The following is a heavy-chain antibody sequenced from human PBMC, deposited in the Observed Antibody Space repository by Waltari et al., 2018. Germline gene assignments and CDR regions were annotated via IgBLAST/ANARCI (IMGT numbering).Heavy chain of an antibody. CDR3: ARQEIVATIDY. J-gene: IGHJ4*02. Sequence: QLQLQESGPGLVKPSETLSLTCTVSGGSISSSSYYWGGIRQPPGKGLEWIGSIYYSGSTYYNPSLKGGVTISVDTSKNQFSLRLSSVTAAETAVYYCARQEIVATIDYWGQGTLVTVSS. D-gene: IGHD5-12*01. V-gene: IGHV4-39*01. CDR2: IYYSGST. CDR1: GGSISSSSYY.